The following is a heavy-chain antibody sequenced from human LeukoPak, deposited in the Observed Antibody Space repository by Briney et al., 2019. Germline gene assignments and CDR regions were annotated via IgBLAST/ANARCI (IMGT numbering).Heavy chain of an antibody. D-gene: IGHD5-24*01. CDR1: GGSISTYY. CDR3: ARSLRDVYKNHVPYAINV. Sequence: SETLPLTCSVSGGSISTYYWSWMRQSPEKGLEWIGHIYNSGANTNYNPSLKSRVTISVDTSKNEFSLKLSSVTAADTAVYYCARSLRDVYKNHVPYAINVWGQGKKVTVSP. CDR2: IYNSGANT. V-gene: IGHV4-59*01. J-gene: IGHJ3*01.